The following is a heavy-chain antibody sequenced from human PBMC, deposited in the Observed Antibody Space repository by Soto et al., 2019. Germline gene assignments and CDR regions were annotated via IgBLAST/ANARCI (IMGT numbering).Heavy chain of an antibody. V-gene: IGHV3-11*05. J-gene: IGHJ3*02. D-gene: IGHD3-9*01. CDR3: ARDADILTGSDAFDI. Sequence: GGSLRLSCAASGFTFSDYYMSWIRQAPGKGLEWVSYISSSSSYTNYADSVKGRFTISRDNAKNSLYLQMNSLRAEDTAVYYCARDADILTGSDAFDIWGQGTMVTVAS. CDR1: GFTFSDYY. CDR2: ISSSSSYT.